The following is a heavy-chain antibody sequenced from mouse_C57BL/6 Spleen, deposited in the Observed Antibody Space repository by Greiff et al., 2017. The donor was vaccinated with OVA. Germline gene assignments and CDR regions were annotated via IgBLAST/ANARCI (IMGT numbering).Heavy chain of an antibody. D-gene: IGHD1-1*01. J-gene: IGHJ4*01. CDR2: IYPGDGDT. CDR1: GYAFSSSW. V-gene: IGHV1-82*01. CDR3: RREKRPSPITTGVAKGAMDY. Sequence: QVQLKESGPELVKPGASVKISCKASGYAFSSSWMNWVKQRPGKGLEWIGRIYPGDGDTNYNGKFKGKATLTADKSSSTAYLQLSSLTSADSAVYVCRREKRPSPITTGVAKGAMDYWGQGTSVTVSS.